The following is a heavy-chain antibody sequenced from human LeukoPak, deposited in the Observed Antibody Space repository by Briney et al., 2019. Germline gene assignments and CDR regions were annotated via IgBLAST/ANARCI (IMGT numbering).Heavy chain of an antibody. CDR1: SGSIFSSNW. Sequence: SETLSLTCAVSSGSIFSSNWWSWVRQPPGKGLEWIGQIFHSGSTTYSPSLKSRVTISVDKSKNQFSLRLTSVTAADTAVYYCARARYCYYYYMDVWGKGTTVTVSS. CDR3: ARARYCYYYYMDV. J-gene: IGHJ6*03. V-gene: IGHV4-4*02. CDR2: IFHSGST.